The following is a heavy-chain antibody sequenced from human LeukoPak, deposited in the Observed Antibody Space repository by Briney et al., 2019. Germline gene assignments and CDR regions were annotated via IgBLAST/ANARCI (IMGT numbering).Heavy chain of an antibody. CDR3: SHRDRIAVAGADY. CDR1: GFTFSSYS. V-gene: IGHV3-15*01. Sequence: GGSLRLSCAASGFTFSSYSMNWVRQAPGKGLEWVGRIKSKTDGETTDYAAPVKGRFTISRDDSKNTLYLQMNSLETEDTAIYYCSHRDRIAVAGADYWGQGTLVTVSS. D-gene: IGHD6-19*01. J-gene: IGHJ4*02. CDR2: IKSKTDGETT.